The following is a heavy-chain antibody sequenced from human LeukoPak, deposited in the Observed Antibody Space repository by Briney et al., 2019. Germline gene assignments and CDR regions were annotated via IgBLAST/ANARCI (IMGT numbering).Heavy chain of an antibody. CDR1: GDSVRSGSYY. D-gene: IGHD3-10*01. V-gene: IGHV4-61*01. Sequence: SETLSLTCTVSGDSVRSGSYYWNWIRQPPGKGLEWIGYIYYSGSTNYNPSLKSRVTISVDTSKNLFSLRLSSVTAADTGVYYCARDGGSGYYGLGSYLDSWGQGTLVTVSS. CDR3: ARDGGSGYYGLGSYLDS. J-gene: IGHJ4*02. CDR2: IYYSGST.